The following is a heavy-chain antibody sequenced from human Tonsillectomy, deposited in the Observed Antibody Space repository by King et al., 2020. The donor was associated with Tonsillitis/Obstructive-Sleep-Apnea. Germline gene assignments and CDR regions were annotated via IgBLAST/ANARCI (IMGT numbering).Heavy chain of an antibody. Sequence: PGKGLEWVSVISGSGGSTYYADSVKGRFTISRDNSKNTLYLQMNSLRAEDTAVYYCQKLVGGRIAAAGTGGQFDYWGQGTLVTVSS. D-gene: IGHD6-13*01. CDR2: ISGSGGST. CDR3: QKLVGGRIAAAGTGGQFDY. J-gene: IGHJ4*02. V-gene: IGHV3-23*01.